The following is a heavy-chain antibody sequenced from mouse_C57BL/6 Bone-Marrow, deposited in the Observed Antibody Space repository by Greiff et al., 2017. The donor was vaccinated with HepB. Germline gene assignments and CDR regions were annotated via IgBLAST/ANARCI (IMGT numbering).Heavy chain of an antibody. CDR3: ARRDGYLYWYFDV. V-gene: IGHV1-82*01. D-gene: IGHD2-3*01. CDR2: IYPGDGDT. CDR1: GYAFSSSW. Sequence: QVQLQQSGPELVKPGASVKISCKASGYAFSSSWMNWVKQRPGKGLEWIGRIYPGDGDTNYNGKFKGKATLTADKSSSTAYMQLSSLTSEDSAVYFCARRDGYLYWYFDVWSTGTTVTVSS. J-gene: IGHJ1*03.